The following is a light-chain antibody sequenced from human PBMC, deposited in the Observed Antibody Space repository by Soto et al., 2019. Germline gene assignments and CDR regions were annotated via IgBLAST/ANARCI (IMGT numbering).Light chain of an antibody. Sequence: QSALTQPASVSGSPGQSITISCTGTSSDVGGYNFVSRYQQHPGKAPKLTVYDVSKRPSGISNRFSGSKSGDTASLTISGLQAEDEADYYCSSYTDTSTKTVVVFGGGTKLTVL. V-gene: IGLV2-14*03. CDR2: DVS. CDR1: SSDVGGYNF. CDR3: SSYTDTSTKTVVV. J-gene: IGLJ2*01.